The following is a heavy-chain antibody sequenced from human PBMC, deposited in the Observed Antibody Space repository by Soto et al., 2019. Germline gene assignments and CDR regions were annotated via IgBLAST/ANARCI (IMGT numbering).Heavy chain of an antibody. CDR2: IYYSGST. CDR3: ASQRYYDFWSGYYYFDY. J-gene: IGHJ4*02. CDR1: GGSISSGGYY. Sequence: SETLSLTCTVSGGSISSGGYYWSWIRQHPGKGLEWIGYIYYSGSTYYNPSLKSRVTISVDTSKNQFSLKLGSVTAADTAVYYCASQRYYDFWSGYYYFDYWGQGTLVTVSS. D-gene: IGHD3-3*01. V-gene: IGHV4-31*03.